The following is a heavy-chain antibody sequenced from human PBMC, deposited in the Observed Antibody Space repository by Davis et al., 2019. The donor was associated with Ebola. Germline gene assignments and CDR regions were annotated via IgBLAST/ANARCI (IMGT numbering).Heavy chain of an antibody. CDR3: ARSIRGSYSTFDY. CDR1: GYRFTTYW. D-gene: IGHD1-26*01. J-gene: IGHJ4*02. Sequence: GESLKISCKGSGYRFTTYWIAWVRQMPGKGLDWVGIIYPGDSDTKYSPSFQGQVTISADKSISTAYLQWSSLRASDTAMYYCARSIRGSYSTFDYWGQGTLVTVSS. V-gene: IGHV5-51*01. CDR2: IYPGDSDT.